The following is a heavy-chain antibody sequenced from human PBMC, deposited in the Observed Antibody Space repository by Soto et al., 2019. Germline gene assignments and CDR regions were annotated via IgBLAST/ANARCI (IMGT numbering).Heavy chain of an antibody. Sequence: SETLSLTCTVSGGSISSAGYSWSWIRQHPGKGLEWIGYIYYSGSTNYNPSLKSRVTISVDTSKNQFSLKLSSVTAADTAVYYCARGVAHVYYYYYGMDVWGQGTTVTVSS. D-gene: IGHD3-3*01. V-gene: IGHV4-31*03. CDR2: IYYSGST. J-gene: IGHJ6*02. CDR3: ARGVAHVYYYYYGMDV. CDR1: GGSISSAGYS.